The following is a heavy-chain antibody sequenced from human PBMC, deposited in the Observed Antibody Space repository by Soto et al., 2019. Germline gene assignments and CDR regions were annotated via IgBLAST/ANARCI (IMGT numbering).Heavy chain of an antibody. CDR1: GYTFSSYD. CDR2: MNPTSGNT. Sequence: ASVKVSCKASGYTFSSYDINWVRQAPGQGLEWMGWMNPTSGNTGSAQKFQGRVSMTGDSSLSTAYLELSSLRPEDTAVYFCARPSTRYYEDSSDAFDMWGQGTVVTV. CDR3: ARPSTRYYEDSSDAFDM. V-gene: IGHV1-8*01. J-gene: IGHJ3*02. D-gene: IGHD3-22*01.